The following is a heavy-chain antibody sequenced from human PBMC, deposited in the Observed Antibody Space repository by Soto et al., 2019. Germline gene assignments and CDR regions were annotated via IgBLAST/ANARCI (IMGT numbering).Heavy chain of an antibody. V-gene: IGHV3-30*18. Sequence: QMQLVESGGGVAQPGRSLRLSCAVSGFTFSSFGMHWVRQTPGKGLEWVALISYDGSNKYYADSVRGRFTISRDNSKNTLYLQMNSLRAEDTAVYFCAKDLRDNWNPGAIDIWGQGTMVTVSS. CDR3: AKDLRDNWNPGAIDI. CDR1: GFTFSSFG. CDR2: ISYDGSNK. J-gene: IGHJ3*02. D-gene: IGHD1-20*01.